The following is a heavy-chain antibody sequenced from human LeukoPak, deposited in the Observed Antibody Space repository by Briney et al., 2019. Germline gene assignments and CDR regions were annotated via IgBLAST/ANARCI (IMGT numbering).Heavy chain of an antibody. CDR1: GFTFSTYS. CDR3: AKDSGSYSLYFHH. J-gene: IGHJ1*01. Sequence: QAGGSLRLSCAASGFTFSTYSMNWVRQAPGKGLEWVSYISTSISTMYYADSVEGRFTISRDNSKNSLYLQMNSLRTEDTALYYCAKDSGSYSLYFHHWGQGTLVTVSS. CDR2: ISTSISTM. V-gene: IGHV3-48*04. D-gene: IGHD1-26*01.